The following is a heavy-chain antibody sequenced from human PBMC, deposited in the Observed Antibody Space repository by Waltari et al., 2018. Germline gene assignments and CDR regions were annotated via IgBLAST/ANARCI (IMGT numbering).Heavy chain of an antibody. D-gene: IGHD4-17*01. CDR3: ARAGAMVTTNFDY. CDR1: GGFISSYY. V-gene: IGHV4-59*01. CDR2: ISYSGST. Sequence: QVQLQESGPGLVKPSETLSLNCTVSGGFISSYYWSWIRQPPGKGLEWIGYISYSGSTNYNASLKSRVTISLDTSKKQFSLRLNSVTAADTAVYYCARAGAMVTTNFDYWGQGTLVTVSS. J-gene: IGHJ4*02.